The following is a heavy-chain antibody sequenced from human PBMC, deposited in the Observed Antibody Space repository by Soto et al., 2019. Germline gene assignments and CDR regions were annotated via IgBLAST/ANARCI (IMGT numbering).Heavy chain of an antibody. CDR3: ASNYAYAEGYYFYGIDV. J-gene: IGHJ6*02. D-gene: IGHD3-16*01. CDR1: GFTFSSYS. V-gene: IGHV3-74*01. Sequence: GGSLRLSCAASGFTFSSYSMNWVRQAPGKGLEWVSRVNSDGDTTYYADSVKGRFTISRDNAKNTLHLQMNSLGAEDTAVYYCASNYAYAEGYYFYGIDVWGQGTTVTVSS. CDR2: VNSDGDTT.